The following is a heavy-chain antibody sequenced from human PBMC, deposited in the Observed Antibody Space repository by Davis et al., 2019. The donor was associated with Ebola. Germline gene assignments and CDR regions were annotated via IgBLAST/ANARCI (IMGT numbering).Heavy chain of an antibody. CDR3: ARGMLLQLVRGGNWFDP. V-gene: IGHV4-34*01. J-gene: IGHJ5*02. Sequence: PSETLSLTCAVYGGSFSGYYWSWIRQPPGKGLEWIGEINHSGSTNYNPSLKSRVTISVDTSKNQFSLKLSSVTAADTAVYYCARGMLLQLVRGGNWFDPWGQGTLVTVSS. D-gene: IGHD6-6*01. CDR2: INHSGST. CDR1: GGSFSGYY.